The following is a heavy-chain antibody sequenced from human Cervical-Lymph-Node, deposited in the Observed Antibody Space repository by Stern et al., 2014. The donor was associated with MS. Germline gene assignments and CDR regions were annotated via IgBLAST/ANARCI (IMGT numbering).Heavy chain of an antibody. CDR2: TTPIFGAV. J-gene: IGHJ4*02. D-gene: IGHD2-15*01. Sequence: VQLVQSGAEVRKPGSSVKVSCKTSGGTFSTYTFSWLRQAPGQGLEWMGGTTPIFGAVKYTQTFQGRVTITADESTSTADMELSDLRSEDTAVYYCATGGSGFFDSWGQGTLVTVSS. CDR1: GGTFSTYT. V-gene: IGHV1-69*01. CDR3: ATGGSGFFDS.